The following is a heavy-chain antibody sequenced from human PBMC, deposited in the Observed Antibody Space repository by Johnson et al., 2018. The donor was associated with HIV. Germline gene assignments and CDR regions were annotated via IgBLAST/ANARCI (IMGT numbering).Heavy chain of an antibody. J-gene: IGHJ3*02. D-gene: IGHD3-22*01. V-gene: IGHV3-7*01. Sequence: VQLVESGGGLVPPGGSLRLSCAASGFTVSSTYMSWVRQAPGKGLEWVAVISYDGSEKYYVDSVKGRFTISRDNAKNSLYLQMNSLRAEDTAVYYCARALYYYDRGDAFDIWGQGTMVTVSS. CDR3: ARALYYYDRGDAFDI. CDR2: ISYDGSEK. CDR1: GFTVSSTY.